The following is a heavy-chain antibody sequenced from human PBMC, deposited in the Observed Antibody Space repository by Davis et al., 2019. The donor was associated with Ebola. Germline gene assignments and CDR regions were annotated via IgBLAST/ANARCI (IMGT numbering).Heavy chain of an antibody. V-gene: IGHV1-2*04. CDR3: ARGLYRGGTWTHRLYYFDY. J-gene: IGHJ4*02. CDR2: INPNSGGT. Sequence: ASVKVSCKASGYTFTGYYMHWVRQAPGQGLEWMGWINPNSGGTNYAQKFQGWVTMTRDTSISTAYMELSRLRSDDTAVYYCARGLYRGGTWTHRLYYFDYWGQGTLVTVSS. D-gene: IGHD2-8*01. CDR1: GYTFTGYY.